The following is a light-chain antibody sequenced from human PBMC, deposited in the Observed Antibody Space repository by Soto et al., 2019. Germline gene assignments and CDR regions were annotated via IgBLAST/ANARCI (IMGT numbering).Light chain of an antibody. CDR3: SSFTSSTTNVI. J-gene: IGLJ2*01. CDR1: SSDVGGYKF. CDR2: EVT. Sequence: QSALTQPASVSGSPGQSITISCTGSSSDVGGYKFVSWYQQQPGKAPKLLIYEVTNRPSGVSNRFSGSKSGNTASLTISGLQADDEADYYCSSFTSSTTNVIFGGGTQLT. V-gene: IGLV2-14*03.